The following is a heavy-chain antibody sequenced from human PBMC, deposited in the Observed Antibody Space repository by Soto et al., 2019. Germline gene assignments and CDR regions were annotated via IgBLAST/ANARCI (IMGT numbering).Heavy chain of an antibody. D-gene: IGHD6-6*01. V-gene: IGHV3-23*01. CDR1: GFAFRSYA. CDR2: ISGSGGST. CDR3: AKQSIAARPATDY. Sequence: GGSMRICCAASGFAFRSYAMSWVRKAPGKGLEWVSAISGSGGSTYYADSVKGRFTISRDNSKNTLYLQMNSLRAEDTAVYYCAKQSIAARPATDYWGQGTLVTVSS. J-gene: IGHJ4*02.